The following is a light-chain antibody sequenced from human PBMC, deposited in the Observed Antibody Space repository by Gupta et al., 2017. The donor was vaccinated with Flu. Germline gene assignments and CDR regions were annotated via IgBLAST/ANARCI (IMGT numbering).Light chain of an antibody. CDR3: AAWDDSLNGRE. J-gene: IGLJ2*01. Sequence: QSVPTQPPSASGTPGQRVTISCSGSSSNIGSNTVNWYQQLPGTAPKLLIYSNNQRPSGVPDRFSGSKSGTSASLAISGLQSEDEADYYCAAWDDSLNGREFGGGTKLTVL. CDR2: SNN. V-gene: IGLV1-44*01. CDR1: SSNIGSNT.